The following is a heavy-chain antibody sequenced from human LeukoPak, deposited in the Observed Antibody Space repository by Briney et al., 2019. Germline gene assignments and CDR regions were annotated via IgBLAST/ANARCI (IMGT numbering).Heavy chain of an antibody. CDR2: IIPIFGTA. CDR3: ARIKPYYYDSSGYFYFDY. J-gene: IGHJ4*02. CDR1: GGTFSSYA. V-gene: IGHV1-69*06. D-gene: IGHD3-22*01. Sequence: ASVKVSCKASGGTFSSYAISWVRQAPGQGLEWMGGIIPIFGTANYAQKFQGRVTITADKSTSTAYMELSSLRSEDTAVYYCARIKPYYYDSSGYFYFDYWGQGTLVTVSS.